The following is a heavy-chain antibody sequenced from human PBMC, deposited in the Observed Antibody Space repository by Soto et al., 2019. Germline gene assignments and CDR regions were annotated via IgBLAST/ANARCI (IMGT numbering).Heavy chain of an antibody. CDR1: GGTFSSYA. D-gene: IGHD1-26*01. CDR2: IIPMSGAT. V-gene: IGHV1-69*13. J-gene: IGHJ4*02. CDR3: ARGGPENDY. Sequence: QVQLVQSGAEVKKPGSSVKVSCKGSGGTFSSYALSWVRQAPGQGLEWMGGIIPMSGATNYAQKFQGRVTFTADESTNTAYLELTSLRSEDTAVYYCARGGPENDYWGQGTLVTVSS.